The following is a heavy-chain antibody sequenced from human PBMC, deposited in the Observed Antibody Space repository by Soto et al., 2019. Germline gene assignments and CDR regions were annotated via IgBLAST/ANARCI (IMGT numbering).Heavy chain of an antibody. J-gene: IGHJ6*02. V-gene: IGHV3-30-3*01. CDR2: ISYDGSNK. CDR1: GFTFSSYA. D-gene: IGHD3-3*01. CDR3: ARDLAYYDFWSGYYIGYYYYGMDV. Sequence: GGSLRLSCAASGFTFSSYAMHWVRQAPGKGLEWVAVISYDGSNKYYADSVKGRFTISRDNSKNTLYLQMNSLRAEDTAVYYCARDLAYYDFWSGYYIGYYYYGMDVWGQGTTVTVSS.